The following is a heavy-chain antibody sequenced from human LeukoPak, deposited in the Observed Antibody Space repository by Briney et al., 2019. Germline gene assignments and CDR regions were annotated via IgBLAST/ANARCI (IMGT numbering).Heavy chain of an antibody. CDR1: GFTVSSTY. J-gene: IGHJ4*02. D-gene: IGHD3-10*01. Sequence: PGGSLRLSCAASGFTVSSTYMSWVRQAPGKGLEWVSVIYSGGSTFYADSLKGRFTISRDNSKNTLYLQMNSLRVEGTALYYCARGDGSYYFDYWGQGTLVTVSS. CDR2: IYSGGST. V-gene: IGHV3-53*01. CDR3: ARGDGSYYFDY.